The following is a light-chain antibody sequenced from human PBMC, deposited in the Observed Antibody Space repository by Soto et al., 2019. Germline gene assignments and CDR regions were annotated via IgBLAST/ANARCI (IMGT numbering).Light chain of an antibody. J-gene: IGKJ3*01. CDR3: QQYGSSLFT. CDR2: GAS. Sequence: EIVLTQSPGTLSLSPGERATLSCRASQSVSSSYLAWYQQKPGQAPMLLIYGASSRATGIPDRFSGSGSGTDFTLTIIRLEPEDFAVYYCQQYGSSLFTFGPGTKVDIK. V-gene: IGKV3-20*01. CDR1: QSVSSSY.